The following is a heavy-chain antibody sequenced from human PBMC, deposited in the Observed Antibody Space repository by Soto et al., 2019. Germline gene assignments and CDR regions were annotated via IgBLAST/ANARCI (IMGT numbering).Heavy chain of an antibody. D-gene: IGHD1-20*01. Sequence: QVQLEQSGAEVKKPGSSVTVSCKASGGTLGNSAISWVRQAPGQGLEWMGGIIPIFPTPAYAQKFQGRVTSTADESTSTAYMQLTSLRSEDTAVYYGARYKDRQQVSGNYYYAIDVWGQGTTVTVSS. V-gene: IGHV1-69*12. CDR2: IIPIFPTP. J-gene: IGHJ6*02. CDR1: GGTLGNSA. CDR3: ARYKDRQQVSGNYYYAIDV.